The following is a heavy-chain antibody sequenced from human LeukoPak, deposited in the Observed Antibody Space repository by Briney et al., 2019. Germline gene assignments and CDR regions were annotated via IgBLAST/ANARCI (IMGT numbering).Heavy chain of an antibody. CDR3: AKDYPVGDHY. V-gene: IGHV3-33*06. D-gene: IGHD3-10*01. Sequence: GTSLRLSCAASGFTFSAYVMHWVRQAPGKGLEWVAILWYDGSNEYYADSVKGRFTMSRDNSKNTLYLQMNSLRADDTAVYFCAKDYPVGDHYWGQGTLVTVSS. CDR1: GFTFSAYV. J-gene: IGHJ4*02. CDR2: LWYDGSNE.